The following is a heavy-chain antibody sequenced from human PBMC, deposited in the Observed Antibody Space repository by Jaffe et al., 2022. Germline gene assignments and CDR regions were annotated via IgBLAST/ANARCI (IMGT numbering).Heavy chain of an antibody. CDR2: IYTSGST. Sequence: QVQLQESGPGLVKPSQTLSLTCTVSGGSISSGSYYWSWIRQPAGKGLEWIGRIYTSGSTNYNPSLKSRVTISVDTSKNQFSLKLSSVTAADTAVYYCAREGTYYYDSSAYLIWGQGTMVTVSS. CDR1: GGSISSGSYY. V-gene: IGHV4-61*02. D-gene: IGHD3-22*01. J-gene: IGHJ3*02. CDR3: AREGTYYYDSSAYLI.